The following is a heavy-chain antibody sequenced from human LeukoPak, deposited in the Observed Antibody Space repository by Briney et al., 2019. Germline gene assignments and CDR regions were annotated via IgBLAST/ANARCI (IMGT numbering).Heavy chain of an antibody. CDR3: ARKVGYGYALDS. V-gene: IGHV3-53*01. CDR1: GFTVSSNC. Sequence: GGSLRLSCAASGFTVSSNCMTWVRQAPGMGLEWVSVLCSGGDTYYADSVKGRFTISADNSKYTLYPQMNSLRAEDTAVYYCARKVGYGYALDSWGQGTLVTVSS. CDR2: LCSGGDT. D-gene: IGHD5-18*01. J-gene: IGHJ4*02.